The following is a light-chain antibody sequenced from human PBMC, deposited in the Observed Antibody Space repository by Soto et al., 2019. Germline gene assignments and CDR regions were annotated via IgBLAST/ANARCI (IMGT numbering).Light chain of an antibody. CDR1: QNVSSS. V-gene: IGKV3-15*01. CDR2: DAS. J-gene: IGKJ5*01. Sequence: SPGERATLSCRASQNVSSSLAWYQQKPGQAPRVLIYDASTRASGIPARFSGSGSGTEFTLTISSLQSEDFAVYYCQQYNNWPTITFRQGTRLEIK. CDR3: QQYNNWPTIT.